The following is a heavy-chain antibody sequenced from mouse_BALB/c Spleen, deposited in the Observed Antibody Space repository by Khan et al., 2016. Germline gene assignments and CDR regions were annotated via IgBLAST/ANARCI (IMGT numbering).Heavy chain of an antibody. CDR1: GYTFTSYW. J-gene: IGHJ3*01. CDR2: INPSTGYT. Sequence: QVQLQQSGAELAKPGASVKMSCNASGYTFTSYWMHWVKQRPGQGLEWIGYINPSTGYTEYNQKFKDKATLTADKSSSTAYMQLSSLTSEDSAVYYCARYEGGLAYWGQGTLVTVSA. V-gene: IGHV1-7*01. CDR3: ARYEGGLAY. D-gene: IGHD2-3*01.